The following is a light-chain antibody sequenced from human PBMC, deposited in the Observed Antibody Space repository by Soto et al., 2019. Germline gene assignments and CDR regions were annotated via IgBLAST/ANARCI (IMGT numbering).Light chain of an antibody. CDR1: SSDVGGYNY. CDR3: CSYAGSYTFYV. J-gene: IGLJ1*01. V-gene: IGLV2-11*01. CDR2: DVS. Sequence: QSVLTQPRSGSGAPRRAVTISCTGTSSDVGGYNYVSWYQQHPGKAPKLMIYDVSKRPSGVPDRFSGSKSGNTASLTISGLQAEDEADYYCCSYAGSYTFYVFGTGTKVTV.